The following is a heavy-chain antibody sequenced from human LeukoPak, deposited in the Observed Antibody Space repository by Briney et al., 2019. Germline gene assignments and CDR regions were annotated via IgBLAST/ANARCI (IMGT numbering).Heavy chain of an antibody. CDR3: AKRGSRRDY. Sequence: GGSLRLSCAASGNYWMHWVRQAPGKGLVWVSHINSDGSWTSYADSVKGRFTISRDNSKNTLYLQMNSLRAEDTAVYYCAKRGSRRDYWGQGTLVTVSS. J-gene: IGHJ4*02. CDR1: GNYW. CDR2: INSDGSWT. V-gene: IGHV3-74*01.